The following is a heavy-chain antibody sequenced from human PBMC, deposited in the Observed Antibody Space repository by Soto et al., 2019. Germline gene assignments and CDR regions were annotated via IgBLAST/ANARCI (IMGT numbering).Heavy chain of an antibody. D-gene: IGHD1-1*01. CDR3: AREPATAKPEGVDF. V-gene: IGHV1-18*04. CDR1: GYTFTSYG. J-gene: IGHJ4*02. CDR2: ISAYNGNT. Sequence: ASVKVSCKASGYTFTSYGISWVRQAPGQGLEWMGWISAYNGNTNYAPKFQGGVTMTRDTSITTAYMELSRLRSGDTAVYYCAREPATAKPEGVDFWGQGTLVTVSS.